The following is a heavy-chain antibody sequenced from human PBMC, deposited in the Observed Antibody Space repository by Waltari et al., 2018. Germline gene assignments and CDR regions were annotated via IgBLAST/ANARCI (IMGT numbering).Heavy chain of an antibody. CDR3: ARWPRLSIAAAGFDY. V-gene: IGHV4-59*01. D-gene: IGHD6-13*01. J-gene: IGHJ4*02. Sequence: QVQLQESGPGLVKPSETLSLTCTVSGGSISSYYWSWIRQPPGKGLEWIGYIYYSGSTNYNPSLKSRVTRSVDTSKNQFSLKLSSVTAADTAVYYCARWPRLSIAAAGFDYWGQGTLVTVSS. CDR1: GGSISSYY. CDR2: IYYSGST.